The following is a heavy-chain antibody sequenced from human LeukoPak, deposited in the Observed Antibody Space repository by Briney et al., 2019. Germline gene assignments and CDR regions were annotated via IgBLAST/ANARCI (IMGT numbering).Heavy chain of an antibody. CDR1: GFTVSSNY. CDR3: ARAVSGSSPSDY. D-gene: IGHD3-16*01. J-gene: IGHJ4*02. V-gene: IGHV3-53*01. Sequence: GGSLRLSCAASGFTVSSNYMSWVRQAPGKGLEWVSVVYSGGSTYYADSVKGRCTISRDNSKNTLYLQMNSLRAEDTAVYYCARAVSGSSPSDYWGQGTLVTVSS. CDR2: VYSGGST.